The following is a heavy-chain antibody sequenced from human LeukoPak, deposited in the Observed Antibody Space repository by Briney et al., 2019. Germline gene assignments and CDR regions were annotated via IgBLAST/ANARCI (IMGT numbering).Heavy chain of an antibody. CDR3: AKPARIYYYYYYYMDV. CDR1: GFIFSSYG. Sequence: PGGSLRLSCAASGFIFSSYGMHWVRQAPGKGLEWVAFIRYDGSNKYYADSVKGRFTISRDNSKNTLYLQMNSLRAEDTAVYYCAKPARIYYYYYYYMDVWGKGTTVTISS. J-gene: IGHJ6*03. V-gene: IGHV3-30*02. D-gene: IGHD2-15*01. CDR2: IRYDGSNK.